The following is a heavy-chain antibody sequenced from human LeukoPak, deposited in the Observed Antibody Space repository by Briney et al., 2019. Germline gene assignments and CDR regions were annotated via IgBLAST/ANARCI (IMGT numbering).Heavy chain of an antibody. CDR3: ARAAVAGNRPYYYMDV. Sequence: ASVKVSCKTSGNTFTRYAMHWVRQAPGQRLEWMGWINAGNGNTKYSQEFQGRVTITRDTSASTAYMELSSLRSEDMAVYYCARAAVAGNRPYYYMDVWGKGTTVTVSS. CDR1: GNTFTRYA. V-gene: IGHV1-3*03. CDR2: INAGNGNT. D-gene: IGHD6-19*01. J-gene: IGHJ6*03.